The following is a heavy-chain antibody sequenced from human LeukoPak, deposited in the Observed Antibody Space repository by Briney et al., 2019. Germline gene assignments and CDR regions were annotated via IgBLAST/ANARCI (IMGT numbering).Heavy chain of an antibody. D-gene: IGHD6-13*01. V-gene: IGHV3-11*03. CDR3: ASPAGGTTSNF. CDR1: GFTFSDYY. Sequence: GGSLRLSCAASGFTFSDYYMSWIRQAPGKGLEWVSYISSSSDYTNYADSVKGRFTISRDNAKNSLYLQMNSLRAEDTAVYYGASPAGGTTSNFWGQGTLVTVSS. J-gene: IGHJ4*02. CDR2: ISSSSDYT.